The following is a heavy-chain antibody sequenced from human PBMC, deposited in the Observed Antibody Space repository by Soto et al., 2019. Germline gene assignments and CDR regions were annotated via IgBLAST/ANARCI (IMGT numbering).Heavy chain of an antibody. CDR2: SIPIFGTA. CDR1: GGTFSSYA. D-gene: IGHD3-16*01. CDR3: VGDVTVNYYDNTYYYYAMDV. V-gene: IGHV1-69*01. Sequence: QVQLVQSGAEVKKPGSSVKVSCKASGGTFSSYAISWVRQAPGQGLEWMGGSIPIFGTANYAQKFQGRVTITADDSMTTVYMDLYSLTSDDTAVYYCVGDVTVNYYDNTYYYYAMDVWGQGTTVTVSS. J-gene: IGHJ6*02.